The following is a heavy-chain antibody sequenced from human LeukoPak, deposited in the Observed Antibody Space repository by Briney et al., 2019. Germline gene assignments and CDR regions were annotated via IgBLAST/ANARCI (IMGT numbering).Heavy chain of an antibody. CDR1: GGSISNNY. V-gene: IGHV4-59*08. Sequence: SETLSVTCRVSGGSISNNYWSWIRQHPGEGLEWGGYIFYSGGSDSNPSLKSRVPISVDTSKNQFSRKLTSVPAADTAVYYCARRYSNGWYFDYWGQGTLVTVSS. D-gene: IGHD6-19*01. J-gene: IGHJ4*02. CDR3: ARRYSNGWYFDY. CDR2: IFYSGGS.